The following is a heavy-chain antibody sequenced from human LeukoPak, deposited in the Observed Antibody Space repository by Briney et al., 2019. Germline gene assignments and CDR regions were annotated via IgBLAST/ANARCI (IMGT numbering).Heavy chain of an antibody. Sequence: GGSLRLSCAASGFTFSRYWMSWVRQAPGKGLEWVANIKQDGSEKNYVDSVKGRFTISRDNDKNSLYLQMNSLRDEDTAVYYCAREHGSGKLEPWGQGTLVTVSS. D-gene: IGHD3-10*01. CDR2: IKQDGSEK. V-gene: IGHV3-7*01. CDR1: GFTFSRYW. CDR3: AREHGSGKLEP. J-gene: IGHJ5*02.